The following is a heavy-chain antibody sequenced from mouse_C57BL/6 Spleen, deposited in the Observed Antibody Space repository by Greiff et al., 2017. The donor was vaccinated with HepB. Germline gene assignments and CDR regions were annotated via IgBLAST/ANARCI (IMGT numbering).Heavy chain of an antibody. CDR3: ASMITWYFDV. D-gene: IGHD2-4*01. CDR1: GFSLTSYC. Sequence: VQGVEPGPGLVQPSQSLSITCTVSGFSLTSYCVHWVRQSPGKGLEWLGVIWSGGSTDYNAAFISRLIISKDNSKSQGFFKMNSLQADDTAIYYCASMITWYFDVWGTGTTVTVSS. CDR2: IWSGGST. V-gene: IGHV2-2*01. J-gene: IGHJ1*03.